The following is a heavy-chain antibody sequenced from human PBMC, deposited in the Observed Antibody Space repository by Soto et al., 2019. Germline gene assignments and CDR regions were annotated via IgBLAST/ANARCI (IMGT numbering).Heavy chain of an antibody. V-gene: IGHV1-69*13. CDR1: GGTFSSHA. J-gene: IGHJ6*02. CDR3: ARSQGSSTSLEIYYYYYYGMDV. CDR2: IIPISGTA. D-gene: IGHD2-2*01. Sequence: SVKVSCKASGGTFSSHAISWVRQAPGQGLEWMGGIIPISGTANYAQKFQGRVTITADQSTSTAYMELSSLRSEDTAVYYCARSQGSSTSLEIYYYYYYGMDVWGQGTTVTVSS.